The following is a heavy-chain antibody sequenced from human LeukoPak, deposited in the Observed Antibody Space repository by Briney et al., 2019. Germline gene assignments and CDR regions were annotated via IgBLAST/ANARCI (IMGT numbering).Heavy chain of an antibody. V-gene: IGHV3-21*01. D-gene: IGHD1-14*01. CDR1: GFTFSSYS. Sequence: GGSLRLSCAASGFTFSSYSMNWVRQAPGKGLEWVSSISSSSSYIYYADSVKGRFTISRDNAKNSLYLQMNSLRAEDTAVYYCANYPETCCDAFAIWGQGTMVTVSS. CDR3: ANYPETCCDAFAI. J-gene: IGHJ3*02. CDR2: ISSSSSYI.